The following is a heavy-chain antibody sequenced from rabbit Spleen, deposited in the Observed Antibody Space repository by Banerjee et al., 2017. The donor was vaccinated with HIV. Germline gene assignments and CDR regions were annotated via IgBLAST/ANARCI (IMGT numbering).Heavy chain of an antibody. V-gene: IGHV1S40*01. J-gene: IGHJ6*01. CDR1: GFSFSISSY. CDR3: ARDTGSSFSSYGMDL. Sequence: QSLEESGGGLVKPEGSLTLTCKASGFSFSISSYMCWVRQAPGKGLEWISCIAGSSSGFTYSATWAKGRFTISKTSSTTVTLQMTSLTAADMATYFCARDTGSSFSSYGMDLWGPGTLVTVS. CDR2: IAGSSSGFT. D-gene: IGHD8-1*01.